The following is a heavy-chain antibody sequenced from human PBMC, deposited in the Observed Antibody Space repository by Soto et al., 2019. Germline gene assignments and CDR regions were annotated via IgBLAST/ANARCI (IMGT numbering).Heavy chain of an antibody. V-gene: IGHV2-5*02. CDR3: AHRQDYGVYTLFDY. Sequence: QITLKESGPTLVKPTQTLTLTCTFSGFSLSTSGVGVGWIRQPPGKALEWLALIYWDDDKRYSPSLKSRLTITKDTSKNQVVLTMTNMDPVDIATYYCAHRQDYGVYTLFDYWGQGTLVTVSS. J-gene: IGHJ4*02. D-gene: IGHD4-17*01. CDR2: IYWDDDK. CDR1: GFSLSTSGVG.